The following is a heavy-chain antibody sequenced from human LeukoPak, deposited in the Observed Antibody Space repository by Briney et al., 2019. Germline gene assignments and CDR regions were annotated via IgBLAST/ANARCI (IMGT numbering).Heavy chain of an antibody. J-gene: IGHJ4*02. CDR3: AKSIYPRYFDY. CDR1: GFTFSSYA. V-gene: IGHV3-23*01. Sequence: PGASLRLSCVVSGFTFSSYAMSWVRQAPGKGLEWVSAISGSGGSTYYADSVKSRFTISRDNSKNTLYLQMNSLRAEDTAVYYCAKSIYPRYFDYWGQGTLVTVSS. CDR2: ISGSGGST. D-gene: IGHD2-21*01.